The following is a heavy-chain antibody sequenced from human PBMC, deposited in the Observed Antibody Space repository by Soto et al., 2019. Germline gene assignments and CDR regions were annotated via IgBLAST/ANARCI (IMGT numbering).Heavy chain of an antibody. V-gene: IGHV3-53*01. D-gene: IGHD3-10*01. CDR3: ARDQWGRASGGYYYGMDV. Sequence: QPVGSLRLSCAASGFTVSSNYMSWVRQAPGKELEWVSVIYSGGSTYYADSVKGRFTISRDNSKNTLYLQMNSLRAEDTAVYYCARDQWGRASGGYYYGMDVWGQGTTVTVSS. CDR1: GFTVSSNY. CDR2: IYSGGST. J-gene: IGHJ6*02.